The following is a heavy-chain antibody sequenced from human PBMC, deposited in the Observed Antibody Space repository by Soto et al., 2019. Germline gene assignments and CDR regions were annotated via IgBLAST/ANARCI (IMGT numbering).Heavy chain of an antibody. CDR2: ISSSSSYI. D-gene: IGHD2-15*01. J-gene: IGHJ4*02. CDR1: GFTFSNYE. Sequence: PGGSLRLSCAGPGFTFSNYEMHWVRQAPGKGLEWVSSISSSSSYIYYADSVKGRFTISRDNAKNSLYLQMNSLRAEDTAVYYCARDNPYCGGGSCYNFGGQGTLVTVSS. CDR3: ARDNPYCGGGSCYNF. V-gene: IGHV3-21*01.